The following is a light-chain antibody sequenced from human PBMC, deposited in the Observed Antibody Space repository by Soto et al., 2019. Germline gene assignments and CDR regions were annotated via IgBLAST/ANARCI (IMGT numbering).Light chain of an antibody. CDR1: SSDIGSYNL. J-gene: IGLJ1*01. CDR3: SSYSGRTTFDV. CDR2: EGT. V-gene: IGLV2-23*01. Sequence: QSALTQPASVSASPGQSITVSCSGTSSDIGSYNLVSWYQQYPGKAPKLMIYEGTKRPSGVSNRFSGSKSGNTASLTISGLQAEDEADYYCSSYSGRTTFDVFGTATKVTVL.